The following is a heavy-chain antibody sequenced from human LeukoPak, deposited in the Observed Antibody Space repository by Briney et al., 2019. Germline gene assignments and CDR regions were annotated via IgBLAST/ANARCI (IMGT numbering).Heavy chain of an antibody. CDR2: ISVNSGGT. CDR1: GYTFTSYG. CDR3: ARVRYRLAETYIDY. V-gene: IGHV1-2*02. Sequence: ASVKVSCKASGYTFTSYGISWVRQAPGQGLEWMGWISVNSGGTNYAQKFQGRVTMTRDTSISTAYMELSRLRSDDTAVYYCARVRYRLAETYIDYWGQGTLVTVSS. D-gene: IGHD3-16*01. J-gene: IGHJ4*02.